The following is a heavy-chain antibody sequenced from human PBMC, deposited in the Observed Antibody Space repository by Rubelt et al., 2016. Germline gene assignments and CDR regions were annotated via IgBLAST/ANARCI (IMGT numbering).Heavy chain of an antibody. CDR2: ISAYTGNT. CDR1: GYTFTTYG. Sequence: QVQLVQSGAEVKKPGASVKVSCKASGYTFTTYGINWVRQAPGQGLEWMGWISAYTGNTNHAQKIQARFTMTTDTSTSTAYMELRSLRSDDTAVYYGARALTRTLTTDPYHFDYWGQGTLVTVSS. J-gene: IGHJ4*02. CDR3: ARALTRTLTTDPYHFDY. D-gene: IGHD4-17*01. V-gene: IGHV1-18*01.